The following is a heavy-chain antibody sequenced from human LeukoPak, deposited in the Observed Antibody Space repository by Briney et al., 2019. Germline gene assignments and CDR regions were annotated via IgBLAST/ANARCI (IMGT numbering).Heavy chain of an antibody. CDR1: GYTFTSYD. CDR2: MNPNSGNT. CDR3: ARSSTVTTEMRYWFDP. V-gene: IGHV1-8*03. Sequence: ASVKVSCKASGYTFTSYDINWVRQATGQGLKWMGWMNPNSGNTGYAQKFQGRVTITRNTSISTAYMELSSLRSEDTAVYYCARSSTVTTEMRYWFDPWGQGTLVTVSS. D-gene: IGHD4-17*01. J-gene: IGHJ5*02.